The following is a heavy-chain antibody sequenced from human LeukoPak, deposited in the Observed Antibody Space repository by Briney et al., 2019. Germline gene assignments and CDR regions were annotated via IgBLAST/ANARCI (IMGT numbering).Heavy chain of an antibody. J-gene: IGHJ4*02. Sequence: QPGGSLRLSCAASGFTFNSYWMTWVRQAPGKGLEWVADIKQDGSGKYYAGSVKGRFTISRDNAKNSLYLQMNSLRAEDTAVYFCARYNSAWKTDDYWGQGTLVTVSS. V-gene: IGHV3-7*03. CDR2: IKQDGSGK. D-gene: IGHD6-19*01. CDR1: GFTFNSYW. CDR3: ARYNSAWKTDDY.